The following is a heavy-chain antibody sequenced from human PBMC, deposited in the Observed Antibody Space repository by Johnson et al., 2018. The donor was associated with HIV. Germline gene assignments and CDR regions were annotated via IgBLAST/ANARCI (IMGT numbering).Heavy chain of an antibody. CDR1: EFTVSGGY. CDR2: IYSGGST. D-gene: IGHD3-10*01. CDR3: AIGRGEFPRHAFDI. Sequence: EVHLVESGGGLIQPGGSLRLSCAASEFTVSGGYMNWVRQAPGKGLEWVSVIYSGGSTYYADSVKGRFTISKDNSRNTLFLHMNSLRADDTAVYYCAIGRGEFPRHAFDIWGQGTMVTVSS. J-gene: IGHJ3*02. V-gene: IGHV3-53*01.